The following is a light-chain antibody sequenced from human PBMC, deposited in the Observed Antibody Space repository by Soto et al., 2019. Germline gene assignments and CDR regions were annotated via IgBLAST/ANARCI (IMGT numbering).Light chain of an antibody. CDR3: VAWDDSLNGWV. CDR1: SSNIGNNA. J-gene: IGLJ3*02. V-gene: IGLV1-36*01. CDR2: HDD. Sequence: QSVLTQPPSVSEAPRQRVTISCSGSSSNIGNNAVIWYQQLPGKAPKLLIYHDDLLPSGVSDRFPGSKSGTSASLAISGLQSEDEADYYCVAWDDSLNGWVFGGGTKVTVL.